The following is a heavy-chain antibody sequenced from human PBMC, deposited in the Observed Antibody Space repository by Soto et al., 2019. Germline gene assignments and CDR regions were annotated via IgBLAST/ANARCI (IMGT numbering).Heavy chain of an antibody. CDR2: INPNSGGT. J-gene: IGHJ4*02. CDR1: GYTFTGYY. Sequence: QVQLVQSGAVVKKPGASVKVSCKASGYTFTGYYMHWVRQAPGQGLEWMGWINPNSGGTNYAQNFQGRVTMARDTSITTAYMELSRLRSDDTAVYYCASAIGGWLQLSDWGQGTLVTVSS. D-gene: IGHD5-12*01. CDR3: ASAIGGWLQLSD. V-gene: IGHV1-2*02.